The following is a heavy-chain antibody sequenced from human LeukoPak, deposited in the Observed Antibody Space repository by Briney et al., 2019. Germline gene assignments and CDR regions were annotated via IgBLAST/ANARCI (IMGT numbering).Heavy chain of an antibody. CDR2: IYSTGST. V-gene: IGHV4-59*12. CDR1: GGSISNYY. Sequence: PSETLSLTCTVSGGSISNYYGSWIRQPPGKGLEWIAYIYSTGSTCYNPSLKSRVTMSVDTSMNQFSLRLSSVTAADTAVYYCARERGRQVDYWGQGTLVTVSS. J-gene: IGHJ4*02. D-gene: IGHD2-15*01. CDR3: ARERGRQVDY.